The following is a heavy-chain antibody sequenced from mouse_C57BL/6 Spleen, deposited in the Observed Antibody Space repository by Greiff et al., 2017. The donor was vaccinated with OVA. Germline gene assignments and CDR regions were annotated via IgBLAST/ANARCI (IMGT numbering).Heavy chain of an antibody. D-gene: IGHD4-1*01. V-gene: IGHV2-2*01. CDR3: ARMTGYFDY. Sequence: VKLMESGPGLVQPSQSLSITCTVSGFSLTSYGVHWVRQSPGKGLEWLGVIWSGGSTDYNAAFISRLSISKDNSKSQVFFKMNSLQADDTAIYYCARMTGYFDYWGQGTTLTVSS. J-gene: IGHJ2*01. CDR1: GFSLTSYG. CDR2: IWSGGST.